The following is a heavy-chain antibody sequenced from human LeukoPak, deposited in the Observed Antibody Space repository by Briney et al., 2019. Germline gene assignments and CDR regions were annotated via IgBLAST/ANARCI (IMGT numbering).Heavy chain of an antibody. CDR1: GYTFTGYF. CDR3: ARGVVAATFYYYMDV. D-gene: IGHD2-15*01. V-gene: IGHV1-2*02. J-gene: IGHJ6*03. CDR2: INPNSGGT. Sequence: ASVKVSCKASGYTFTGYFMHWVRQAPGQGLEWMGWINPNSGGTNYAQKFQGRVTMTRDTSISTVYMELSRLGSDDTAVYYCARGVVAATFYYYMDVWGKGTTVTVSS.